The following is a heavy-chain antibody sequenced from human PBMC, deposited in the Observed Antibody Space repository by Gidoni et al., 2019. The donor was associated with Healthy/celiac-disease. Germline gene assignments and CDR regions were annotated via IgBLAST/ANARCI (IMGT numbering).Heavy chain of an antibody. CDR3: ARGLLAGIAVAGTAGFDY. CDR2: INHSGRT. D-gene: IGHD6-19*01. Sequence: QVQLQQWGAGLLKPSETLSLTCAVYGRSFSGYYWSWIRQPPGKGLEWIGEINHSGRTNYTPSLKSRVTISVDTSKNQFSLKLSSVTAADTAVYYCARGLLAGIAVAGTAGFDYWGQGTLVTVSS. CDR1: GRSFSGYY. V-gene: IGHV4-34*01. J-gene: IGHJ4*02.